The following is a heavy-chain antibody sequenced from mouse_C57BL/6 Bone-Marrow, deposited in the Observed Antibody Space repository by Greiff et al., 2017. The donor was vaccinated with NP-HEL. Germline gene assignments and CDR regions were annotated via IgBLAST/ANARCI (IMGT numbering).Heavy chain of an antibody. CDR2: GQGLEWSG. J-gene: IGHJ3*01. CDR1: YTFSRRVH. Sequence: QVQLQQSGPELARPWASVKISCQAFYTFSRRVHFAIRDTNYWMQWVKQRPGQGLEWSGAIYPGNGDTSYTQKLKGKATLTADKSSRTAYMQLSSLTSEDSAVYYCVIYYYGSSYDAYWGQGTLVTVSA. CDR3: SEDSAVYYCVIYYYGSSYDAY. V-gene: IGHV1-87*01. D-gene: IGHD1-1*01.